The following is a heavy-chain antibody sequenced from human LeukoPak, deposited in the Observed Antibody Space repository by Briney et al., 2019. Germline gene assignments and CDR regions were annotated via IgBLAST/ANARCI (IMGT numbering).Heavy chain of an antibody. CDR3: ASIYSGSYFFDY. V-gene: IGHV4-59*01. D-gene: IGHD1-26*01. CDR2: IYYSGST. Sequence: PSETLPLTCTVSGGSISSYYWSWIRQPPGKGLEWIGYIYYSGSTNYNPSLKSRVTISVDTSKNQFSLKLSSVTAADTAVYYCASIYSGSYFFDYWGQGTLVTVSS. J-gene: IGHJ4*02. CDR1: GGSISSYY.